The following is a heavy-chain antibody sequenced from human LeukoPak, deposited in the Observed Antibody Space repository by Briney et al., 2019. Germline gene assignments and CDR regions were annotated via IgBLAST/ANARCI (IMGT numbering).Heavy chain of an antibody. CDR3: ARTGTTWGRYYYYYYMDV. Sequence: GGSLRLSCAASGFTFSSYWMSWVRQAPGKGLEWVANIKQDGSEKYYVDSVKGRFTISRDNAKNSLYLQMNSLRAEDTAVYYCARTGTTWGRYYYYYYMDVWGKGTTVTVSS. CDR2: IKQDGSEK. V-gene: IGHV3-7*01. J-gene: IGHJ6*03. CDR1: GFTFSSYW. D-gene: IGHD1-7*01.